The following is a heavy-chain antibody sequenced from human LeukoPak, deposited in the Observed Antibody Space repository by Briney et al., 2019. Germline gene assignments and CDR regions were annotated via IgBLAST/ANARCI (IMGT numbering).Heavy chain of an antibody. Sequence: GGSLRLSCAASGFTFSNYAMRWVRQAPGKGLEWVSAVGGRGNNTYYADSVRGRFTISRDNSKNTLYLQINSLRAEDTAVYYCARDSYGAGNDYWGQGTLVTVSS. J-gene: IGHJ4*02. CDR3: ARDSYGAGNDY. CDR2: VGGRGNNT. CDR1: GFTFSNYA. V-gene: IGHV3-23*01. D-gene: IGHD3-10*01.